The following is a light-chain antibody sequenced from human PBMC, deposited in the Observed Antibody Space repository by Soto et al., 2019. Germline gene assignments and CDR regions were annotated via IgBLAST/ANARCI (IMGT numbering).Light chain of an antibody. CDR3: QQYNNWPPT. CDR2: KAS. Sequence: AIQMTQSPSSLSASVGDRVTITCRASQNIRIYLNWFQQKPGKAPKLLIYKASTLKSGVPSRFSGSGSGTEFTLTISSLQSEDFAVYYCQQYNNWPPTFGQGTKVDIK. V-gene: IGKV1D-13*01. CDR1: QNIRIY. J-gene: IGKJ1*01.